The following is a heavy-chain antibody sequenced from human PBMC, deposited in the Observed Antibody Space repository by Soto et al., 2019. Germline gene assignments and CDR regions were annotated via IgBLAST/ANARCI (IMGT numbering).Heavy chain of an antibody. D-gene: IGHD3-16*02. CDR2: VNHSGST. CDR1: GESFSRYY. CDR3: ARGSLNPFGGVIVKRHYYYYYGMYV. Sequence: ASETLSLTCPVYGESFSRYYWNWIRQPPGKGQERIGEVNHSGSTNYNPSLKSRVTISVDTSKNQFSLKLSSVTAADTAVYYCARGSLNPFGGVIVKRHYYYYYGMYVWGQGTTVTVSS. V-gene: IGHV4-34*01. J-gene: IGHJ6*02.